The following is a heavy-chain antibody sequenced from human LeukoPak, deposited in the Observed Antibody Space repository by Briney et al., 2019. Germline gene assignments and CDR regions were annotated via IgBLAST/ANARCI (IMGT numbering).Heavy chain of an antibody. CDR1: SGSISSSNYY. V-gene: IGHV4-39*01. J-gene: IGHJ4*02. CDR3: ARRITGDLRYFDY. CDR2: IYYSGST. Sequence: PSETLSLTCTVSSGSISSSNYYCGWIRQPPGKGLEWLGSIYYSGSTYYNPSLKSRVTISVDTSKNQFSLKLSSATAADTAVYYCARRITGDLRYFDYWGQGTLVTVSS. D-gene: IGHD7-27*01.